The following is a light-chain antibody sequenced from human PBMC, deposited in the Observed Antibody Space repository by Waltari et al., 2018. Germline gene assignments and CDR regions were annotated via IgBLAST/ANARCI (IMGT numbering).Light chain of an antibody. V-gene: IGLV4-69*01. CDR1: SASSNYA. Sequence: QLVLTQSPSPSASLGASVKLTCTLSSASSNYAIVRHQQQSEKAPRFLMKVNADVSEKKGDGIPDRFSGSSSGAERRLTISSLQSEDEADYYCQTWGAGIVVFGGGTTLTVL. CDR3: QTWGAGIVV. J-gene: IGLJ2*01. CDR2: VNADVSE.